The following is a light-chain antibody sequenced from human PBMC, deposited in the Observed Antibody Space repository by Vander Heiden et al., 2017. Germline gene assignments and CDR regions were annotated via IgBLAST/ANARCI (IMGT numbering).Light chain of an antibody. Sequence: EIVLTQSPGTLSLSPGERVTLSCRASQSLSINYLAWYQQKPGQAPRLLIHRASSRATGIPDRFSGSGSGTDFTLTIDRLEPEDVAVYFCQHYVTAPYTCGQGTKLEIK. V-gene: IGKV3-20*01. CDR1: QSLSINY. CDR2: RAS. CDR3: QHYVTAPYT. J-gene: IGKJ2*01.